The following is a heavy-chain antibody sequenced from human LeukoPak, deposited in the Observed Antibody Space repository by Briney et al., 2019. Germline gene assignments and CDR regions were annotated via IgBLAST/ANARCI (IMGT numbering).Heavy chain of an antibody. J-gene: IGHJ4*02. V-gene: IGHV3-53*01. CDR3: ARDDGYSYPDY. CDR2: IYSGGST. D-gene: IGHD5-18*01. CDR1: GFTVSSNY. Sequence: GGSLRLSCAASGFTVSSNYMSWVRQAPGKGLEWVSVIYSGGSTYYADSVKGRFTISRDNSKNTLYLQMNSLRAEDTAVYYCARDDGYSYPDYWGQGTLVTVSS.